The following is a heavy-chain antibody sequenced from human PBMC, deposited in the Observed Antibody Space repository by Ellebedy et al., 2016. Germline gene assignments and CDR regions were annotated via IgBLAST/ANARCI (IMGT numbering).Heavy chain of an antibody. CDR1: GLRFDDYG. Sequence: GGSLRLXXAASGLRFDDYGMAWVRRAPGKGLEWVSSISGRGDKTYYADSVRGRFTISRDNSKNTLYLQMNSLGADDTAVYFCANRVRYYFDSWGQGTLVTVSS. CDR3: ANRVRYYFDS. CDR2: ISGRGDKT. V-gene: IGHV3-23*01. J-gene: IGHJ4*02. D-gene: IGHD3-22*01.